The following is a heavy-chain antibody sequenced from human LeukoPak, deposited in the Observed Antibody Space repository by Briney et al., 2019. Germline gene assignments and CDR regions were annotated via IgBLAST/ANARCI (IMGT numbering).Heavy chain of an antibody. CDR3: ARGSCDFWSGYYTAVDY. D-gene: IGHD3-3*01. CDR2: IYTSGST. Sequence: PSQTLSLTCTVSGGSISSGSYYWSWIRQPAGKGLEWIGHIYTSGSTNYNPSLKSRVTISVDTSKNQFSLKLSSVTAADTAVYYCARGSCDFWSGYYTAVDYWGQGTLVTVSS. V-gene: IGHV4-61*09. J-gene: IGHJ4*02. CDR1: GGSISSGSYY.